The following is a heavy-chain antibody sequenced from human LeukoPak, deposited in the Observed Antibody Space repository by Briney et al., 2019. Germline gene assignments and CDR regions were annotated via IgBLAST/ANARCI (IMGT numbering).Heavy chain of an antibody. CDR1: GGTFSSYA. J-gene: IGHJ6*03. V-gene: IGHV1-69*05. Sequence: SVKVSCKASGGTFSSYAISWVRQAPGQGLEWMGGIIPIFGTANYAQKFQGRVTITTDESTSTAYMELSSLRSEDTAVYYCARGPEVPAARVYYYYMDVWGKGTTVTVSS. CDR3: ARGPEVPAARVYYYYMDV. D-gene: IGHD2-2*01. CDR2: IIPIFGTA.